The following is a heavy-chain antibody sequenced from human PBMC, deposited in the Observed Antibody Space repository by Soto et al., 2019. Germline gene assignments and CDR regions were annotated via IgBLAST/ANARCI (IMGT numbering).Heavy chain of an antibody. CDR3: TRIYCTTTSCFINGMDV. CDR2: ISHSGDT. D-gene: IGHD2-2*01. CDR1: GYVITNGYP. V-gene: IGHV4-38-2*01. Sequence: PSETLSLTCAVSGYVITNGYPWGWIRQPPGKELEWIGTISHSGDTYYNPSLKSRVTISIDTAKNHLSLILSSVTAADTATYYCTRIYCTTTSCFINGMDVWGQGTTVTVSS. J-gene: IGHJ6*02.